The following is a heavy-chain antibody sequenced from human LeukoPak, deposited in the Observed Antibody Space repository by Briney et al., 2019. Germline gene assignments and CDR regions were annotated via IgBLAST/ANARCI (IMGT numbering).Heavy chain of an antibody. Sequence: GGSLRLSCAASGFTVSTNYMSWVRQAPGKGLKWVSLIYSGGGTYYADSVKGRFTISRDNSRNTLSLQMNSLRVDDTAVYYCARGFRSVTTWGYFDYWGQGALVTVSS. CDR1: GFTVSTNY. V-gene: IGHV3-66*01. CDR3: ARGFRSVTTWGYFDY. J-gene: IGHJ4*02. CDR2: IYSGGGT. D-gene: IGHD4-17*01.